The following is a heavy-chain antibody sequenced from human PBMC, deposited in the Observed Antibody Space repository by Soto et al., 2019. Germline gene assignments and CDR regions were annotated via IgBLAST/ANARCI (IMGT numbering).Heavy chain of an antibody. J-gene: IGHJ4*02. V-gene: IGHV3-23*01. Sequence: EVQLLESGGGLVQPGGSLRLSCVASGFTFRNQDMRWVRQAPGKGLEWVSGISGSGVITYYADSVKGRFTISRDNSKNTQYLQMNSLSAEDTAVYDCAKDRQVRSNFESSGCYNSWGQGTLVTVSS. CDR1: GFTFRNQD. CDR3: AKDRQVRSNFESSGCYNS. D-gene: IGHD3-22*01. CDR2: ISGSGVIT.